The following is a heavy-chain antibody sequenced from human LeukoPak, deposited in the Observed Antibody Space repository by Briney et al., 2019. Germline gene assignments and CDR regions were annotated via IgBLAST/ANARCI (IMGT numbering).Heavy chain of an antibody. V-gene: IGHV4-39*01. CDR1: GGSISSYY. CDR2: IYYTGST. Sequence: SETLSLTCTVSGGSISSYYWGWIRQPPGKGLEWIGNIYYTGSTFYNPPLKSRVTISVDTSKNQFSLKLNSVTAADTAVFYCARHHRRHCSGVTCYRYYFDYWGQGTLVTVSS. J-gene: IGHJ4*02. CDR3: ARHHRRHCSGVTCYRYYFDY. D-gene: IGHD2-15*01.